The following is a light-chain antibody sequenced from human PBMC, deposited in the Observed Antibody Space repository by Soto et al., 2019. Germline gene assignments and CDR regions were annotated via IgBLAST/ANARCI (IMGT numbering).Light chain of an antibody. CDR2: TNN. V-gene: IGLV1-44*01. J-gene: IGLJ2*01. CDR1: SSNIGSNT. Sequence: QLVLTQPPSASGTPGQRITISCSGSSSNIGSNTVNWYRQLPGTAPKLLIYTNNQRPSGVPDRFSGSKSGTSASLAISGLQSDDEADYYCAAWDNSLNGVVFGGGTQLTVL. CDR3: AAWDNSLNGVV.